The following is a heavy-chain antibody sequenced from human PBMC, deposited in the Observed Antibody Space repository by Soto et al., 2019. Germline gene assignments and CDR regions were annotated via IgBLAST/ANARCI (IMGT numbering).Heavy chain of an antibody. J-gene: IGHJ4*02. D-gene: IGHD3-10*01. CDR3: ARSLWFGELLFY. CDR2: INAGNGNT. Sequence: ASVKVSCKASGYTFTSYAMHWVRQAPGQRLEWMGWINAGNGNTKYSQKFQGRVTITRDTSASTAYMELSSLRSEDTAVYYCARSLWFGELLFYWGQGTLVTVSS. CDR1: GYTFTSYA. V-gene: IGHV1-3*01.